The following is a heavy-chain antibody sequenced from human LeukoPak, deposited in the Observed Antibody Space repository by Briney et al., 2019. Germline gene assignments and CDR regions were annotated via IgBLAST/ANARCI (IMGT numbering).Heavy chain of an antibody. V-gene: IGHV4-34*01. CDR3: ARRGRVYAF. Sequence: SENLSLTCAVYAGSFSDYYWSWIRQPPGKGLEWIGEINHSGSTNYNPSLKSRVTISVDTSKNQFSLKLSSVTAADTAVYYCARRGRVYAFWGQGTLVTVSS. CDR2: INHSGST. CDR1: AGSFSDYY. D-gene: IGHD6-13*01. J-gene: IGHJ4*02.